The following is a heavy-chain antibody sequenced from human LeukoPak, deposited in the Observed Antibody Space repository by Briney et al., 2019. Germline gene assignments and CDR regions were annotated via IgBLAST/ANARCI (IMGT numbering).Heavy chain of an antibody. CDR1: EYTFSVYH. CDR2: INPNSGGT. CDR3: ARGRRVYDILTGYLDY. V-gene: IGHV1-2*02. J-gene: IGHJ4*02. Sequence: ASVKVSFKASEYTFSVYHIHWVRLAPGQGLEWMARINPNSGGTNYAQKFQGRVTTTRDTSISTAYMELSRLRSDDTAVYYCARGRRVYDILTGYLDYWGQGTLVTVSS. D-gene: IGHD3-9*01.